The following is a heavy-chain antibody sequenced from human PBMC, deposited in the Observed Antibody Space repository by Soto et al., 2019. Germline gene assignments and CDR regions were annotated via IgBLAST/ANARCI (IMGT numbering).Heavy chain of an antibody. D-gene: IGHD2-2*01. CDR2: ISYDSSEI. J-gene: IGHJ5*02. CDR1: GFTFSNNA. CDR3: AKDRVIQLLPIWPDP. Sequence: PGGSLRLSCEGSGFTFSNNAMHWVRQAPGKGLEWVAFISYDSSEIFYADALKGRFSVSRDNPKNTLFLHMNSPRADDTAVYYCAKDRVIQLLPIWPDPWGQGTLVTVSS. V-gene: IGHV3-30*02.